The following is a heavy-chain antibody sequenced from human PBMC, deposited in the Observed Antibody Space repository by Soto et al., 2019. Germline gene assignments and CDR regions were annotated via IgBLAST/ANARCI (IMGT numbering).Heavy chain of an antibody. D-gene: IGHD3-16*02. J-gene: IGHJ6*02. CDR1: GYTFTSYY. V-gene: IGHV1-46*01. CDR2: INPSGGST. Sequence: GASVKVSCKASGYTFTSYYMHWVRQAPGQGLEWMGIINPSGGSTSYAQKFQGRVTMTRDTSTSTVYMELSSLRSEDTAVYYCARERFWKYDYVWGSYRYWDYYYGMDVWGQGTTVTVSS. CDR3: ARERFWKYDYVWGSYRYWDYYYGMDV.